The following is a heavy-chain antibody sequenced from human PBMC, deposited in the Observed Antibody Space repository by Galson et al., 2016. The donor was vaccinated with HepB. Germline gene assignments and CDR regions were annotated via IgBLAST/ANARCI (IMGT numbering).Heavy chain of an antibody. V-gene: IGHV3-48*02. Sequence: SLRLSCAASGFTFSYYNMNWVRQAPGKGLEWISYISTTSSTIYYADSVKGRFTISRDNAKNSLYLQMNSLRDEDTAVYYCARDFSVVMPAGHIVAAGFRDSWGQGTLVTVSS. J-gene: IGHJ4*02. CDR1: GFTFSYYN. D-gene: IGHD6-13*01. CDR3: ARDFSVVMPAGHIVAAGFRDS. CDR2: ISTTSSTI.